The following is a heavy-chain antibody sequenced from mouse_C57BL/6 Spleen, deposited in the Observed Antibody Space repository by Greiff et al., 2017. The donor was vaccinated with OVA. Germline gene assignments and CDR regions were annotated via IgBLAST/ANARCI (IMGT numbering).Heavy chain of an antibody. CDR3: ARSSTGYYFDY. Sequence: QVQLQQSGAELVMPGASVKISCKASGYAFSSYWMNWVKQRPGKGLEWIGKIYPGDGDTNYNGKFKGKATLTADKSSSTAYMQLSSLTSEDSAVYFCARSSTGYYFDYWGQGTTLTVSS. D-gene: IGHD4-1*02. CDR1: GYAFSSYW. J-gene: IGHJ2*01. CDR2: IYPGDGDT. V-gene: IGHV1-80*01.